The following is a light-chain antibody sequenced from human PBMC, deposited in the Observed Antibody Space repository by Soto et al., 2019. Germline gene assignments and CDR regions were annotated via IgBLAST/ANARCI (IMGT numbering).Light chain of an antibody. V-gene: IGKV3-20*01. Sequence: EIVLTQSPGTLSLSPGERATLSCRASQSVSSRYFAWYQQKPGQAPRFLIYGASSRATGIPDRFSGSGSGTDFTLTISRLEPGDFAVYYCQQYGSSPITFGQGTRLEIK. CDR2: GAS. J-gene: IGKJ5*01. CDR1: QSVSSRY. CDR3: QQYGSSPIT.